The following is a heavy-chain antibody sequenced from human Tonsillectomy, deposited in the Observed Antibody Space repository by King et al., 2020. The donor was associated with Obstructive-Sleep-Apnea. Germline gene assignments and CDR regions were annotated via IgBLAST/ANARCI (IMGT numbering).Heavy chain of an antibody. Sequence: VQLVESGGGVVQPGRSLRLSCAASGFTCSGFGMHWVRQAPGKGLEWVAFIWVDGSNENYGDSVKGRFTISRQNSTNTLYLQRNSLRGEDTSVYYCARAPGYGDFFSADYWGQGTLVTVSS. V-gene: IGHV3-33*01. CDR3: ARAPGYGDFFSADY. D-gene: IGHD4-17*01. CDR1: GFTCSGFG. J-gene: IGHJ4*02. CDR2: IWVDGSNE.